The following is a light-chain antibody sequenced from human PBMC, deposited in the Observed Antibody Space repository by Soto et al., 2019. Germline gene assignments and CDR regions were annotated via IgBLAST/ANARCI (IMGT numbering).Light chain of an antibody. CDR2: GAS. CDR1: QSVSSSY. J-gene: IGKJ2*01. V-gene: IGKV3-20*01. Sequence: EIVLTQSPGTLSLSPGERATLSCRASQSVSSSYLAWYQQKPGQTPRLLIYGASSRATDIPDRFSGSGSGTDFTLTISRLEPEDFPVYYCQQYGSSPPYTFGQGTKVEIK. CDR3: QQYGSSPPYT.